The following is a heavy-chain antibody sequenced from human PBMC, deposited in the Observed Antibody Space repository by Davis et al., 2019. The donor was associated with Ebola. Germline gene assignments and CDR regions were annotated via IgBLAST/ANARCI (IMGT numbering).Heavy chain of an antibody. CDR2: IYPGDSDT. V-gene: IGHV5-51*01. CDR1: GYSFTSYW. Sequence: KVSCKGSGYSFTSYWIGWVRQMPGKGLEWMGIIYPGDSDTRYSPSFQGQVTISADKSISTAYLQWSSLKASDTAMHYCARRILTGTTGFDYWGQGTLVTVSS. D-gene: IGHD1-7*01. J-gene: IGHJ4*02. CDR3: ARRILTGTTGFDY.